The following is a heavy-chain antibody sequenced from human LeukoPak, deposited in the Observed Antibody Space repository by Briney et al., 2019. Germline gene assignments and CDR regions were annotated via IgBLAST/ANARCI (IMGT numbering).Heavy chain of an antibody. V-gene: IGHV3-21*01. CDR3: ARIIAAAGPYYFDY. CDR2: ISSSSSYI. CDR1: GFTFTSYS. Sequence: PGGSLRLSCAPSGFTFTSYSMNWVRRAPGEGLEWVSSISSSSSYIYYAHSVKGRLTVSTDNAKTSLYLQMSSLRAEDKAVYCGARIIAAAGPYYFDYWGQGTLVTVSS. D-gene: IGHD6-13*01. J-gene: IGHJ4*02.